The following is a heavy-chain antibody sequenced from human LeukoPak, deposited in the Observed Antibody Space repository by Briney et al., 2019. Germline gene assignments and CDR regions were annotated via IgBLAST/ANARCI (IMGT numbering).Heavy chain of an antibody. Sequence: YYXXXXXXXPGXGREWXGYIYYSGSNNYNPSLKRRVNISVDKSKNQFSLKLSSVTAADTAVYYCAREDTAMAFNLFDPWGQGTLVTVSS. J-gene: IGHJ5*02. CDR1: YY. CDR2: IYYSGSN. CDR3: AREDTAMAFNLFDP. V-gene: IGHV4-59*01. D-gene: IGHD5-18*01.